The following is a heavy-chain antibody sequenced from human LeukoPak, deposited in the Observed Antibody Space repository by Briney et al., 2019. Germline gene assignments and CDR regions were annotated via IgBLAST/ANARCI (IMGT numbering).Heavy chain of an antibody. Sequence: LSLTCAVYGGSFSGYYWSWIRQAPGKGLEWVSYISSSDSSTDYADSVKGRFTISRDNAKNSLYMEMNSLRAEDTAVYYCARGASDFDYWGQGTLVTVSS. CDR3: ARGASDFDY. CDR1: GGSFSGYY. J-gene: IGHJ4*02. V-gene: IGHV3-11*05. CDR2: ISSSDSST.